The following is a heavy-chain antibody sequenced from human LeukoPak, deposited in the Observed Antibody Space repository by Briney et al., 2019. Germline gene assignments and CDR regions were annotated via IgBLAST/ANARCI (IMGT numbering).Heavy chain of an antibody. CDR1: GFTFSSYG. D-gene: IGHD3-9*01. CDR3: TAGLRLVDVF. CDR2: IRYDGSNK. V-gene: IGHV3-30*02. Sequence: EGSLRLSCAASGFTFSSYGMHWVRQAPGKGLEWVAFIRYDGSNKYYADSVKGRFTISRDNSKNTLYLQMNRLKAEDTAVYFCTAGLRLVDVFGGQGTLVTVSS. J-gene: IGHJ4*02.